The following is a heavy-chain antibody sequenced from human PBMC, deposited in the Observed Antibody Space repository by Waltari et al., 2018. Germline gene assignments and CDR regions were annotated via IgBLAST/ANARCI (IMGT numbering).Heavy chain of an antibody. CDR3: ARDSGYGSGSYSVDF. CDR1: GYTFTSYG. V-gene: IGHV1-18*01. CDR2: ISAYNGET. J-gene: IGHJ4*02. D-gene: IGHD3-10*01. Sequence: QVQLVQSGAEVKKPGASVKVSCKSSGYTFTSYGITWVRQAPGKGLEWLGWISAYNGETNHAQKLQDRVTMTTDTSTSTAYMELRSLRSDDTAVYYFARDSGYGSGSYSVDFWGQGTLVTVSS.